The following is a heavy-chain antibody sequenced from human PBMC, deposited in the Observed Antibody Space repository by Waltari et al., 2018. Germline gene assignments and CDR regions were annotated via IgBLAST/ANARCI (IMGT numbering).Heavy chain of an antibody. CDR3: ACRGYSYGRYYYYYYMDV. Sequence: QGGLVGSVGGVVQPGGALRLSCAAAGFTFSGYGMHWCGQAPGKGMEWVAVIWYDGSNKYYADSVKGRFTISRDNSKNTLYLQMNSLRAEDTAVYYCACRGYSYGRYYYYYYMDVWGKGTTVTVSS. CDR1: GFTFSGYG. V-gene: IGHV3-33*01. J-gene: IGHJ6*03. CDR2: IWYDGSNK. D-gene: IGHD5-18*01.